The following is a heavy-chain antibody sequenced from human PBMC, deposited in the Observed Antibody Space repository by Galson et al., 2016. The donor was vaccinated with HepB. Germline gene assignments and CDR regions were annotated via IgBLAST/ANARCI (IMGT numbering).Heavy chain of an antibody. V-gene: IGHV3-49*04. Sequence: SLRLSCAGSGFTFGDYALSWVRQAPGKGLEWVGFIRSKAYRGTTEHAASVTGRFTISRDDSKNIAYLQMNSLKTEDTAVYYCTRGGDYGNWRVTGIDAFDIWGQGTMVTVSS. CDR1: GFTFGDYA. J-gene: IGHJ3*02. D-gene: IGHD4-11*01. CDR2: IRSKAYRGTT. CDR3: TRGGDYGNWRVTGIDAFDI.